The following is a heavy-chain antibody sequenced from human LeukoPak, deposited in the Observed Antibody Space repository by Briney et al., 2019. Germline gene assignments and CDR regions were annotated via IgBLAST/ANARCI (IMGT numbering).Heavy chain of an antibody. CDR3: ARGSVGATECYFDY. V-gene: IGHV3-21*01. CDR2: ISSSSSYI. D-gene: IGHD1-26*01. Sequence: TTGGSLRLSCAASGFTFSSYSMNWVRQAPGKGLEWVSSISSSSSYIYYADSVKGRFTISRDNAKNSLYLQMNSLRAEDTAVYYCARGSVGATECYFDYWGQGTLVTVSS. CDR1: GFTFSSYS. J-gene: IGHJ4*02.